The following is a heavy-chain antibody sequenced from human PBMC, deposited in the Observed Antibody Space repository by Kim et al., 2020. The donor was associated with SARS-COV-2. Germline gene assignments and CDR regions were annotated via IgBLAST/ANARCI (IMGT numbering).Heavy chain of an antibody. CDR3: ARAITDTAMVYYFDY. V-gene: IGHV1-69*01. J-gene: IGHJ4*02. D-gene: IGHD5-18*01. Sequence: RKFQGRVTITADESTSTAYMELSSLRSEDTAVYYCARAITDTAMVYYFDYWGQGTLVTVSS.